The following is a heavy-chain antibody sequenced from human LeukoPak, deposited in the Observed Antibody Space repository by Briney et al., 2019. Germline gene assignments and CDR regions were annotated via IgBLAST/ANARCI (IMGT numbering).Heavy chain of an antibody. CDR3: ARHQTPSFEAFDI. V-gene: IGHV4-4*02. J-gene: IGHJ3*02. CDR1: GVSISSDNW. CDR2: IHHSGRT. Sequence: SETLSLTCDVSGVSISSDNWWSWVRQLPGKGLEWIAEIHHSGRTNYNPSLKGRVTISVDTSKNQFSLKLSSVTAADTAVYYCARHQTPSFEAFDIWGQGTMVTVSS.